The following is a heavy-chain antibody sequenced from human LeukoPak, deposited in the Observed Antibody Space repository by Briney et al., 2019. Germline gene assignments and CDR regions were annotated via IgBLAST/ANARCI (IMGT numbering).Heavy chain of an antibody. CDR1: GFTFSSYA. J-gene: IGHJ5*02. CDR2: ISYDGSNK. V-gene: IGHV3-30-3*01. Sequence: GRSLRLSCAASGFTFSSYAMHWVRQAPGKGLEWVAVISYDGSNKYYADSVKGRFTISRDNSKNTLYLQMNSLRAEDTAVYYCARDLVVVRGLNWFDPWGQGTLVTVSS. CDR3: ARDLVVVRGLNWFDP. D-gene: IGHD3-10*01.